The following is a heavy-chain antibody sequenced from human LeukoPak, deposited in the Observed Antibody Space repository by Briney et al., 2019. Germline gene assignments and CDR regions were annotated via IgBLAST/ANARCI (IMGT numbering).Heavy chain of an antibody. Sequence: GGSLRLSCAASGFTFSDYYMSWIRQAPGKGLEWVSYISSSGSTVYYADSVKGRFTISRDNSKNTLYLQMNSLRAEDTAVYYCAKDSTRYFDWLYYWGQGTLVTVSS. CDR3: AKDSTRYFDWLYY. D-gene: IGHD3-9*01. CDR2: ISSSGSTV. J-gene: IGHJ4*02. V-gene: IGHV3-11*04. CDR1: GFTFSDYY.